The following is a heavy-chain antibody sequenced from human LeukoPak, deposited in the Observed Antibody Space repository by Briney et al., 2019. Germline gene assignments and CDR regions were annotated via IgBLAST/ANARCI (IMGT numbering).Heavy chain of an antibody. D-gene: IGHD3-9*01. CDR1: GFTFSSFG. CDR2: IRYDGSNK. Sequence: GGSLRLSCAASGFTFSSFGIHWVRQAPGKGLEWVAFIRYDGSNKYYADSVKGRFTISRDNSKNTLYLQMNSLRAEDTAVYYCARDPTNYDILTGYYTPGWYFDLWGRGTLVTVSS. V-gene: IGHV3-30*02. CDR3: ARDPTNYDILTGYYTPGWYFDL. J-gene: IGHJ2*01.